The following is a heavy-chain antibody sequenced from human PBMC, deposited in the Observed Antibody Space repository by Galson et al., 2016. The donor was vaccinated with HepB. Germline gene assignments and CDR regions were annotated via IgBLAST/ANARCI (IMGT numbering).Heavy chain of an antibody. CDR2: ISAYNGNT. CDR1: GYTFTSYG. Sequence: QSGAEVKQPGESLTISCKASGYTFTSYGISWVRQAPGQGLEWMGWISAYNGNTNYAQKLQGRVTMTTDTSTSTAYMELRSLRSDDTAVYYCARDRHQYSSGWYVGGMDVWGQGTTVTVSS. D-gene: IGHD6-19*01. CDR3: ARDRHQYSSGWYVGGMDV. V-gene: IGHV1-18*01. J-gene: IGHJ6*02.